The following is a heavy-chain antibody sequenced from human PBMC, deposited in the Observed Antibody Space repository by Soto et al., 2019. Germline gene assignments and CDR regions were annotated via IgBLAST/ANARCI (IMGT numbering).Heavy chain of an antibody. CDR3: AAVTYYYDSSGPGLIPSFDY. Sequence: PSETLSLTCTVSGGSISSYYWSWIRQPPGKGLEWIGYIYYSGSTNYNPSLKSRVTISVDTSKNQFSLKLSSVTAADTAVYYCAAVTYYYDSSGPGLIPSFDYWGQGTLVTVSS. V-gene: IGHV4-59*01. D-gene: IGHD3-22*01. CDR2: IYYSGST. CDR1: GGSISSYY. J-gene: IGHJ4*02.